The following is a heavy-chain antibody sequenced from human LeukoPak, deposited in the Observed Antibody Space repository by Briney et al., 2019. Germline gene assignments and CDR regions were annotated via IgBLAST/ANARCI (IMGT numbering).Heavy chain of an antibody. Sequence: ASVKVSCKASRYTLTGYYMHWVRQAPGQGLEWMGWINPNSGGTNYAQKFQGRVAMTRDTSISTAYMELSRLRSDDTAVYYGARIPKSGNGSYQYNLFDYWGQGTLVTVSS. CDR2: INPNSGGT. J-gene: IGHJ4*02. CDR1: RYTLTGYY. CDR3: ARIPKSGNGSYQYNLFDY. D-gene: IGHD1-26*01. V-gene: IGHV1-2*02.